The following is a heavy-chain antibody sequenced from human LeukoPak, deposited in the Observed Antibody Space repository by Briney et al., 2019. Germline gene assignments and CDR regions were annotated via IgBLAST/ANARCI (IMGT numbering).Heavy chain of an antibody. D-gene: IGHD1-14*01. V-gene: IGHV5-51*01. J-gene: IGHJ4*02. Sequence: GESLKISCKGSGYNFASYWIAWVRQMPGKGLERMGIIHPGDSDTRYSPSFEGQVTISADKSISTSYLQWSSLKASDTAMYYCATYTDHYYFDNWGQGTLVTVS. CDR1: GYNFASYW. CDR2: IHPGDSDT. CDR3: ATYTDHYYFDN.